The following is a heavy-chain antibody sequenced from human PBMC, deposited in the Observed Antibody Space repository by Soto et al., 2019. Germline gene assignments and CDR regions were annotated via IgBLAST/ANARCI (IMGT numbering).Heavy chain of an antibody. CDR1: GGTFSSYT. CDR3: PSPAKTSAVAAY. CDR2: IIPILGIA. D-gene: IGHD6-19*01. J-gene: IGHJ4*02. V-gene: IGHV1-69*02. Sequence: AASVKVSCKASGGTFSSYTISWVRQAPGQGLEWIGRIIPILGIANYAQKFQGSVTITADKSTSTAYMELSSLTSENTAVYYCPSPAKTSAVAAYWGQATLVTVSS.